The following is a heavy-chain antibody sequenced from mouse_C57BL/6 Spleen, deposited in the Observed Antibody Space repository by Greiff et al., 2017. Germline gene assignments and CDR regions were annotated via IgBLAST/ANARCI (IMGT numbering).Heavy chain of an antibody. Sequence: QVQLQQSGPELVKPGASVKISCKASGYAFSSSWMNWVKQRPGKGLEWIGRIYPGDGDTNYNGKFKGKATLTADKSSSTAYMQLSSLTSEDSAVSFCARSTRGYAMDYWGQGTSVTVSS. D-gene: IGHD3-1*01. J-gene: IGHJ4*01. CDR1: GYAFSSSW. CDR3: ARSTRGYAMDY. V-gene: IGHV1-82*01. CDR2: IYPGDGDT.